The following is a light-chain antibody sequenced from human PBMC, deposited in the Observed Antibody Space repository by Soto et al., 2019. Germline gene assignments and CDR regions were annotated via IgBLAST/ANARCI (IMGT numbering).Light chain of an antibody. J-gene: IGKJ2*01. V-gene: IGKV1-39*01. CDR3: QQSYKTPPS. CDR1: QHINSY. Sequence: DIQMIQSPSSLSASVGDRVTITCRASQHINSYLNWYQQKPGKAPKLLIFAASDLQSGVPSRFSGSRSGTDFTLTISSLHPEDFATYYCQQSYKTPPSFGKGTKLEIK. CDR2: AAS.